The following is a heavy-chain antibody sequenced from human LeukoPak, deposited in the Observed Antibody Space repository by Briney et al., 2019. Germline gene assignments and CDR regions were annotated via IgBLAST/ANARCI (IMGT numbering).Heavy chain of an antibody. V-gene: IGHV4-39*01. J-gene: IGHJ4*02. CDR2: IYYSGST. Sequence: PSETLSLTCTVSGGSISSSSYYWGWIRQPPGKGLEWIGSIYYSGSTYYNPSLKSRVTISVDTSKNQFSLKLSSVTAADTAVYYCARLWVAAVAGTFDYWGQGTLVTVSS. CDR3: ARLWVAAVAGTFDY. CDR1: GGSISSSSYY. D-gene: IGHD6-19*01.